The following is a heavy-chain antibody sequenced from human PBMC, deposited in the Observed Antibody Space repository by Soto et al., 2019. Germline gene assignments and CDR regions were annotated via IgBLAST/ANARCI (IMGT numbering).Heavy chain of an antibody. V-gene: IGHV3-11*01. Sequence: PGGSLRLSCAASGFTFSDFFMSWVRQAPGKGLEWIAYISGSGSTIRYADSVKGRITISRDNAKNSVSLQMNSLRAEDTAVYYCARDGSGEDCSGGKCYYIDYWGLGTLVTVSS. D-gene: IGHD2-15*01. J-gene: IGHJ4*02. CDR2: ISGSGSTI. CDR1: GFTFSDFF. CDR3: ARDGSGEDCSGGKCYYIDY.